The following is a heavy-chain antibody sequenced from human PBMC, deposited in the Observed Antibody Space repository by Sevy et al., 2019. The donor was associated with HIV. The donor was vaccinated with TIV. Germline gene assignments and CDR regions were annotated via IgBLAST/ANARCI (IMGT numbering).Heavy chain of an antibody. V-gene: IGHV3-23*01. Sequence: GGSLRLSCAASGFTFSKYSMSWVRQPPGKGLEWVSTLSFGCGEINYADSVKGRFTISRDNSKSSVYLQMNNLRVEDTAVFYCGKEGGGEGGDHWGQGTLVTVSS. J-gene: IGHJ4*02. CDR1: GFTFSKYS. D-gene: IGHD2-21*01. CDR2: LSFGCGEI. CDR3: GKEGGGEGGDH.